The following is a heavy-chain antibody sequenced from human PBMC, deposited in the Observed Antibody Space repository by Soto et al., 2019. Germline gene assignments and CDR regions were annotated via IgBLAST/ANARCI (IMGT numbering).Heavy chain of an antibody. D-gene: IGHD6-19*01. J-gene: IGHJ6*02. Sequence: QVQLVESGGGVVQPGRSLRLSCAASGFTFSSYAMHWVRQAPGKGLEWVAVISCDGSNKYYSDSVKGRFTISRDNSKNTLYLQMSSLRAEDTAVYYCASLAVAGNYYYYGMDVWGQGTTVTVSS. CDR3: ASLAVAGNYYYYGMDV. CDR1: GFTFSSYA. V-gene: IGHV3-30-3*01. CDR2: ISCDGSNK.